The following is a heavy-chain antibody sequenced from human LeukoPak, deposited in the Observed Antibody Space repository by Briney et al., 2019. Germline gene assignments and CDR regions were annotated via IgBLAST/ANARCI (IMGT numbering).Heavy chain of an antibody. V-gene: IGHV4-39*07. CDR2: IYYSGST. CDR1: GGSISSSSCY. CDR3: ARDCGGDCYWLESGEYFQH. J-gene: IGHJ1*01. D-gene: IGHD2-21*02. Sequence: SETLSLTCTVSGGSISSSSCYWGGIRQPPGKGLEGIGSIYYSGSTYYNPSLKSRVTISVDTSKNQFSLKLSSVTAADTAVYYCARDCGGDCYWLESGEYFQHWGHGTLVTVSS.